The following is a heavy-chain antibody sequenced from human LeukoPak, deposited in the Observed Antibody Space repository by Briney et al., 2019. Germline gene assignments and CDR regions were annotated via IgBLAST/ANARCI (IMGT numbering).Heavy chain of an antibody. D-gene: IGHD6-19*01. CDR2: LYDSGDT. V-gene: IGHV3-53*01. Sequence: PGGSLRLSCAASGFSVSTSYMSWVRQAPGKGLEYVSVLYDSGDTYYAESVKGRFTISRDNSKNTVYLQMNSLRVEDTVVYYCAKAVDSGGWLYERGADHWGQGILVTVSS. CDR3: AKAVDSGGWLYERGADH. CDR1: GFSVSTSY. J-gene: IGHJ4*02.